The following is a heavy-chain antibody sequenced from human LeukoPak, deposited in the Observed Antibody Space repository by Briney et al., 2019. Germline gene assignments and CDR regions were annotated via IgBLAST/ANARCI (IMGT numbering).Heavy chain of an antibody. V-gene: IGHV3-53*01. CDR2: IYSGGST. CDR3: ARAGVATITLGY. D-gene: IGHD5-12*01. CDR1: GFTVSSNY. J-gene: IGHJ4*02. Sequence: GGSLRLSCAASGFTVSSNYMSWVRQAPGKGLEWVSVIYSGGSTYYADSVKSRFTISRDNSKNTLYLQMNSLRAEDTAVYYCARAGVATITLGYWGQGTLVTVSS.